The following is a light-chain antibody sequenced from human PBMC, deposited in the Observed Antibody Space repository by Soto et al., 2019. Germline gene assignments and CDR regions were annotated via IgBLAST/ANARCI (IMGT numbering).Light chain of an antibody. V-gene: IGKV1-27*01. Sequence: DIQMTQSPSSLSASVGDRVTITCRASQGITNSLAWYQQKPGKIPKLLIYAASTLQSGVPSRFSGSGSGTEFTLTISSLQPDDVAAYYCQKYNSVPFTFGHRTKVDIK. J-gene: IGKJ3*01. CDR3: QKYNSVPFT. CDR2: AAS. CDR1: QGITNS.